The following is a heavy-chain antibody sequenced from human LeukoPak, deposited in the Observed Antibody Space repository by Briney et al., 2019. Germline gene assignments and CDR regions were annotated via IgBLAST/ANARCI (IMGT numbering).Heavy chain of an antibody. CDR2: INWNGGST. V-gene: IGHV3-20*04. Sequence: GGSLRLSCAASGFTFDDYGMSWVRQAPGKGLEWVSGINWNGGSTGYGDFVKGRFTISRDNAKNSLYLQMNSLRAEDTALYYCARGTLKAAATDFDYWGQGTLVTVSS. D-gene: IGHD6-13*01. J-gene: IGHJ4*02. CDR1: GFTFDDYG. CDR3: ARGTLKAAATDFDY.